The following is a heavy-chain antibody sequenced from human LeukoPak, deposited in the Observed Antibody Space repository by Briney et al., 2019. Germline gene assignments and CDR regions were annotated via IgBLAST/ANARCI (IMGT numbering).Heavy chain of an antibody. CDR1: GGSFSGYY. Sequence: SETLSLTCAVYGGSFSGYYWSWIRQPPGKGLEWIGEINHRGSTNYNPSLKSRVTISVDTSKNQFSLKLSSVTAADTAVYYCARGRSRLLFEPWGQGTLVTVSS. CDR3: ARGRSRLLFEP. V-gene: IGHV4-34*01. CDR2: INHRGST. D-gene: IGHD2-15*01. J-gene: IGHJ5*02.